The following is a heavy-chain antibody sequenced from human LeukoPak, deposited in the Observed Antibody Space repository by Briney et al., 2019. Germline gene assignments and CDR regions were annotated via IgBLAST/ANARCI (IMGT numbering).Heavy chain of an antibody. V-gene: IGHV4-39*01. CDR1: GGSISGRTYY. CDR3: ARRNDVFDI. Sequence: PSETLSLTCTVSGGSISGRTYYWGWIRQPPGKGLEWIGSVYYSGSTYYNPSLKSRVTISVYTSKNQFYLRLSSVTAADTAVYYCARRNDVFDIWGQGTMVTVSS. CDR2: VYYSGST. J-gene: IGHJ3*02.